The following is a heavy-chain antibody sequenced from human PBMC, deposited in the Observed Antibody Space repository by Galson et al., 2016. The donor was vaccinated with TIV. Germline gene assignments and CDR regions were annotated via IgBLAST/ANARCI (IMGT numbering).Heavy chain of an antibody. CDR3: ARDNSGYFDLDY. CDR1: GFTFGSYT. J-gene: IGHJ4*02. D-gene: IGHD3-22*01. V-gene: IGHV3-21*01. CDR2: IHSIGNSIGNNYI. Sequence: SLRLSCAASGFTFGSYTMNWVRQAPGKGLEWVSLIHSIGNSIGNNYIYYADSVKGRFTISRDNDKNTLSLQMDSLRAEDTAVYYCARDNSGYFDLDYWGRGTLVTVSS.